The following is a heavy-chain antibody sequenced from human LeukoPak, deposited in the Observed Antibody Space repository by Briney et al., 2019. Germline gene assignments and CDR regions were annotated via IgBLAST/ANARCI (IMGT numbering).Heavy chain of an antibody. V-gene: IGHV1-18*01. D-gene: IGHD2-2*01. Sequence: ASVKVSCKASGYTFTSYGISWVRQAPGQGLEWMGWISTYNGNTNYAQKFQGRVTMTRDTSTRTAYMELRSLRSDDTAVYYCARERYCSSTSCYELDHWGQGTLVTVSS. CDR3: ARERYCSSTSCYELDH. CDR1: GYTFTSYG. CDR2: ISTYNGNT. J-gene: IGHJ4*02.